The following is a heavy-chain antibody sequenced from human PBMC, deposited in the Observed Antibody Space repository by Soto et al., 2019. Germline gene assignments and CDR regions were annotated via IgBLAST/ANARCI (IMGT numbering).Heavy chain of an antibody. J-gene: IGHJ4*02. CDR2: INPSGGST. V-gene: IGHV1-46*01. Sequence: QVQLVQSGAEVKKPGASVKVSCKASGYTFTSYYMHWVRQAPGQGLEWMGIINPSGGSTSYAQKFQGRITMTRDTSTSTVYMELSSLRSEDTAVYYCARDSGWLVVLYYFDYWGQGTLVTVSS. D-gene: IGHD6-19*01. CDR3: ARDSGWLVVLYYFDY. CDR1: GYTFTSYY.